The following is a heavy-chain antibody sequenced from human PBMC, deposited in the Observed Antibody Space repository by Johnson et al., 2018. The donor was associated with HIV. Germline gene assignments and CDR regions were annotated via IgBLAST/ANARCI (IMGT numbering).Heavy chain of an antibody. CDR1: AFSFSGYA. J-gene: IGHJ3*01. CDR2: VSYDASNK. V-gene: IGHV3-30*04. D-gene: IGHD3-22*01. CDR3: ARAPDQFDNSDSNDGFDF. Sequence: VQLVESGGGVVQPGRSLRLSCTSAFSFSGYAMHWVRQAPGKGLEWVAVVSYDASNKYYADSVKGRFTISRDNSKNTVFLQMDSLRGEDTADYYCARAPDQFDNSDSNDGFDFWGQGTMVTVSS.